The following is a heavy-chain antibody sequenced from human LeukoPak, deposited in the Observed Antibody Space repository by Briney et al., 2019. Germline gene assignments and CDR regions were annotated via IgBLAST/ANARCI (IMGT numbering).Heavy chain of an antibody. J-gene: IGHJ5*02. CDR1: GGSISSGDYY. CDR2: INHSGST. D-gene: IGHD6-13*01. Sequence: PSETLSLTCTVSGGSISSGDYYWSWIRQPPGKGLEWIGEINHSGSTNYNPSLKSRVTISVDTSKNQFTLKLSSVTAADTAVYYCARGGMEQQLDLCSWFDPWGQGTLVTVSS. CDR3: ARGGMEQQLDLCSWFDP. V-gene: IGHV4-39*06.